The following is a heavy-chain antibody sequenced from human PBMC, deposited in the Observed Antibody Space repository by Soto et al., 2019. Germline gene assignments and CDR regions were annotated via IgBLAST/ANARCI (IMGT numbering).Heavy chain of an antibody. V-gene: IGHV4-59*01. J-gene: IGHJ3*02. CDR2: TFYSGSA. CDR3: ATMWGPDNWGMHAFDT. D-gene: IGHD7-27*01. Sequence: QVQLQESGPGLVKPSETLSLTCTVSGASLSRYSWTWIRHTPGRGLEWIGFTFYSGSAHYSPSLKSRVTISIDASQHEISLRLTSVTAADTAVYFCATMWGPDNWGMHAFDTWGQGAIVTVSS. CDR1: GASLSRYS.